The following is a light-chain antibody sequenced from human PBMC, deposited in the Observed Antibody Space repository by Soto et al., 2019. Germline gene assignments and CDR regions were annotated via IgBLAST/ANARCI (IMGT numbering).Light chain of an antibody. V-gene: IGLV2-14*01. CDR2: DVS. CDR1: SSDVGGYNY. CDR3: SSYTSSSTRV. Sequence: QSVLTQPACVSGSPGQSITISCTGTSSDVGGYNYVSWYQQHPGEAPKLMIYDVSNRPSGVSNRFSGSKSVNTASLTISGLQAEDEADYYCSSYTSSSTRVFGGGTKLTVL. J-gene: IGLJ2*01.